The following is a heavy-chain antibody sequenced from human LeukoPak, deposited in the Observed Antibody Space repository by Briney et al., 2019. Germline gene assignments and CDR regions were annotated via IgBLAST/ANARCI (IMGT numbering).Heavy chain of an antibody. CDR3: ARDHDYVWGSYRYWYYFDY. V-gene: IGHV4-4*07. CDR2: IYTSGST. D-gene: IGHD3-16*02. Sequence: SETLSLTCTVSGGSISSYYWSWIRQPAGKGLEWIGRIYTSGSTNYNPSLKSRVTMSVDTSKNQFSLKLSSVTAADTAVYYCARDHDYVWGSYRYWYYFDYWGQGTLVTVSS. CDR1: GGSISSYY. J-gene: IGHJ4*02.